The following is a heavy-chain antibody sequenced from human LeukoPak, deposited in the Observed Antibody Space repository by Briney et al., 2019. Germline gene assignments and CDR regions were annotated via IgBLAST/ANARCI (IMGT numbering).Heavy chain of an antibody. Sequence: GGSLRPSCVASGFTFNIYAMNWVRQAPGKGLEWVSAISGGGAASYYADSVKGRFTISRDNSKNTLYLQMNSLRAEDTAVYFCAKDLYGDYVGDYWGQGTLVTVSS. CDR2: ISGGGAAS. V-gene: IGHV3-23*01. J-gene: IGHJ4*02. CDR3: AKDLYGDYVGDY. D-gene: IGHD4-17*01. CDR1: GFTFNIYA.